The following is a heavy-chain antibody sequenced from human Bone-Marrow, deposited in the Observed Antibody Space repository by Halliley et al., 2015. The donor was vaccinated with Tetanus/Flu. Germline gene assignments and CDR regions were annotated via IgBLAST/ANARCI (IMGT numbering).Heavy chain of an antibody. CDR3: ARDLPRGYNNYVDP. CDR2: IYYTGST. J-gene: IGHJ5*02. CDR1: GGSISSGGYF. D-gene: IGHD3-22*01. V-gene: IGHV4-31*03. Sequence: TLSLTCTVSGGSISSGGYFWSWIRQLPGKGLEWIGYIYYTGSTYYNSSLKSRVSMSIDTSKNQFSLKLSSVTAADTAIYYCARDLPRGYNNYVDPWGQGSLVTVSS.